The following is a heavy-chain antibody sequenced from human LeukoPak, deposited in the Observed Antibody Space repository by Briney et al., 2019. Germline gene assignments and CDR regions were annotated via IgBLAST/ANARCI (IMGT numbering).Heavy chain of an antibody. Sequence: PSETLSLTCTVSGDSISTSIYYWGWIRQPPGKGLEWIASIHRSGSTDYNPSLKSRVTISVDTSKNQFSLRLIAVTAADTAVYYCARPYGGGYWGQGTLVTVSS. CDR2: IHRSGST. D-gene: IGHD2-21*01. CDR1: GDSISTSIYY. J-gene: IGHJ4*02. CDR3: ARPYGGGY. V-gene: IGHV4-39*01.